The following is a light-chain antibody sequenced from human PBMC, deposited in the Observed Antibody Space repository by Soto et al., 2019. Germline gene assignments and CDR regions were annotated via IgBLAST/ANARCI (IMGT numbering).Light chain of an antibody. J-gene: IGKJ4*01. CDR2: GAD. V-gene: IGKV3-15*01. Sequence: EIVMTQSPGTLSVSPGERATVSCRASQSISSNLAWYQQKPGQALRLLIYGADTRATGIPVRFSGSGSGTEFPLTISSLQSEDFAIYYCQQYKDWPPSVTFGGGTKVEI. CDR3: QQYKDWPPSVT. CDR1: QSISSN.